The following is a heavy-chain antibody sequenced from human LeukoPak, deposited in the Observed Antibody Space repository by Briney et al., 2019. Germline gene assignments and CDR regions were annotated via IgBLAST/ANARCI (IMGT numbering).Heavy chain of an antibody. J-gene: IGHJ4*02. D-gene: IGHD3-10*01. V-gene: IGHV4-39*01. CDR2: IYYSGST. CDR1: GGSISSSSYY. Sequence: SETLSLTCTVSGGSISSSSYYWGWIRQPPGTGLEWIGSIYYSGSTYYNPSLKSRVTISVDTSKNQFSLKLSSVTAADTAVYYCASQSQWFGELCYYFDYWGQGTLVTVSS. CDR3: ASQSQWFGELCYYFDY.